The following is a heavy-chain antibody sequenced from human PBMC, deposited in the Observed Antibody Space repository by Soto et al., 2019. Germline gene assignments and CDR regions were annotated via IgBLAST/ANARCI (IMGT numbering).Heavy chain of an antibody. CDR1: GFTFSDYY. J-gene: IGHJ4*02. D-gene: IGHD3-22*01. V-gene: IGHV3-11*01. CDR2: ISSSGSTI. Sequence: WGSMRLSCAASGFTFSDYYITWFFQAPGKGLEWVSYISSSGSTIYYADSVKGRFTISRDNAKNSLYLQMNSLRAEDTAVYYCARSQLYYDSSGYPDYWGQGTLVTVT. CDR3: ARSQLYYDSSGYPDY.